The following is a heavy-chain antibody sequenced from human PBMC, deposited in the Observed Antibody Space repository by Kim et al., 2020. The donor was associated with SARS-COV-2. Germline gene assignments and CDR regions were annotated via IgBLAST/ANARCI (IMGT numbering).Heavy chain of an antibody. V-gene: IGHV3-48*03. CDR2: ISSSGSTI. D-gene: IGHD6-13*01. Sequence: GGSLRLSCAASGFTFSSYEMNWVRQAPGKGLEWVSYISSSGSTIYYADSVKGRFTISRDNAKNSLYLQTNSLRAEDTAVYYRARDPYSSSYNYYGMDVWGQGTTVTVSS. CDR3: ARDPYSSSYNYYGMDV. CDR1: GFTFSSYE. J-gene: IGHJ6*02.